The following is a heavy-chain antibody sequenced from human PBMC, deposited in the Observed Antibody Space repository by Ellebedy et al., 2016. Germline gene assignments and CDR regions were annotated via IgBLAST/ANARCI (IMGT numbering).Heavy chain of an antibody. CDR2: ISYSGST. D-gene: IGHD4-23*01. V-gene: IGHV4-39*01. Sequence: GSLRLSCSVSGDSVRSGTYYWGWIRQAPGKGLEWIGHISYSGSTYYNPSLKSRVTISVDTSKNQFSLKLYSVTAADTAVYYCATTAVVTSWVKDYWGQGTLVTVSS. J-gene: IGHJ4*02. CDR1: GDSVRSGTYY. CDR3: ATTAVVTSWVKDY.